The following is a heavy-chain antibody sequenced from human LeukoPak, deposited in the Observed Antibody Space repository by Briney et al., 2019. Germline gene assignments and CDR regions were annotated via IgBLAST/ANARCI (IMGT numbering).Heavy chain of an antibody. V-gene: IGHV3-53*01. Sequence: GSLRLSCAASGFTVSSNYMSWVRQAPGKGLEWVSVIYSGGSTYYADSVKGRFTISRDNSKNTLYLQMNSLRAEDTAVYYCARELRYFDWAYFDYWGQGTLVTVSS. J-gene: IGHJ4*02. CDR3: ARELRYFDWAYFDY. CDR1: GFTVSSNY. D-gene: IGHD3-9*01. CDR2: IYSGGST.